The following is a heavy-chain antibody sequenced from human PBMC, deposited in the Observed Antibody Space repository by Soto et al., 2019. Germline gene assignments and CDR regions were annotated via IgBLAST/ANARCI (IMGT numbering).Heavy chain of an antibody. CDR1: GFTLSGRS. D-gene: IGHD3-10*01. Sequence: EVQLVESGGGLVQPGGSLRLSCAASGFTLSGRSMHWVRQAPGKGLVWVSGIDNAGTDSTYADSVKGRFTSSRDNAKNRLYLQMNSLRVEDTAVYYCPRGWFGPDVWGKGTTVTVSS. J-gene: IGHJ6*04. CDR2: IDNAGTDS. V-gene: IGHV3-74*01. CDR3: PRGWFGPDV.